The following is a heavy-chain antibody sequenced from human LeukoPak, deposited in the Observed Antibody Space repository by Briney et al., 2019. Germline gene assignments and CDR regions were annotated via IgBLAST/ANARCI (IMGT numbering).Heavy chain of an antibody. D-gene: IGHD6-13*01. Sequence: PSETLSLTCTVSSGSITTSNYYWGWARQPPGKALEWIGNIFYSGSTYYSPSLKTRVPIPLATSKTQFSLKLSSLTAADTAVYYCAREHGQLEPWGQGTLVTVSS. J-gene: IGHJ5*02. CDR2: IFYSGST. CDR1: SGSITTSNYY. CDR3: AREHGQLEP. V-gene: IGHV4-39*07.